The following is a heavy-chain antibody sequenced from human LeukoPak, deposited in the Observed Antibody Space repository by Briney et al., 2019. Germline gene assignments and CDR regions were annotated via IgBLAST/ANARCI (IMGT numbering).Heavy chain of an antibody. CDR2: INPNSGGT. Sequence: ASVKVSCKSSGYTFTGYYMHWVRQAPGQGLEWMGWINPNSGGTNYAQKFQGRVTMTRDTSISTAYMELSRLRSDDTAVYYCARSPLVLLSFGEPNNWFDPWGQGTLVTVSS. V-gene: IGHV1-2*02. CDR3: ARSPLVLLSFGEPNNWFDP. D-gene: IGHD3-10*01. CDR1: GYTFTGYY. J-gene: IGHJ5*02.